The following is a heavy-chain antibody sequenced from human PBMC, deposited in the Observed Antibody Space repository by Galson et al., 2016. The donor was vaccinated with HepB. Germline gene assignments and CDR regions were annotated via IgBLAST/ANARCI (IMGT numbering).Heavy chain of an antibody. Sequence: SLRLSCAASGFTFSNYAMSWVRQAPGKGLEWVSAISGGRNTYYTDSVKGRFTISRDNSRNTVYLHINSLRAEDTAVYYCATGGPVVTATQVSGGGVTVHNAFDIWGQGTTVTVSS. CDR3: ATGGPVVTATQVSGGGVTVHNAFDI. CDR1: GFTFSNYA. V-gene: IGHV3-23*01. J-gene: IGHJ3*02. D-gene: IGHD2-21*02. CDR2: ISGGRNT.